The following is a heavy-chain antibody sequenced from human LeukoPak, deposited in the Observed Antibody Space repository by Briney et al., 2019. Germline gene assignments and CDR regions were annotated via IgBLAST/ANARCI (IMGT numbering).Heavy chain of an antibody. Sequence: SETLSLTCTVSGDSMSYYYWSWIRQTPGKGLEWLGYMYYTGRTKYNPSLKSRVTFSLDMSKNQFSLKLDSVTAADTAIYYCTRITIHGNSDYWGQGTLVTVSS. CDR3: TRITIHGNSDY. D-gene: IGHD5-24*01. CDR1: GDSMSYYY. CDR2: MYYTGRT. J-gene: IGHJ4*02. V-gene: IGHV4-59*01.